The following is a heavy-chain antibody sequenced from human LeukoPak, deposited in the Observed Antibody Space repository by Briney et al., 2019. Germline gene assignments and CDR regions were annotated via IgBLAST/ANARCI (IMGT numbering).Heavy chain of an antibody. V-gene: IGHV4-38-2*02. Sequence: PSETLSLTCIVSGYSITTGGYWGWVRQPPGKGLEWIGTFYYSGTTHYNPSLKSRVTISIDTSKSQFSLKLSSVTAADTAVYYCARNKVMALAHYFDYWGQGTLVTVSS. CDR1: GYSITTGGY. CDR3: ARNKVMALAHYFDY. CDR2: FYYSGTT. D-gene: IGHD3-16*01. J-gene: IGHJ4*02.